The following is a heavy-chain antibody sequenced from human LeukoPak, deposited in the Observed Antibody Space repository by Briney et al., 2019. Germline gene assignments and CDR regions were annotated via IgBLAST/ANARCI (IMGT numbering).Heavy chain of an antibody. J-gene: IGHJ6*03. CDR1: GFTFTSHG. CDR3: ARSDYYYYYMDV. CDR2: IRYDGSNK. Sequence: GGSLRLSCGASGFTFTSHGMHWVRQAPGKGLEWVAHIRYDGSNKYYADSVKGRFTISRDNAKNSLYLQMNSLRAEDTAVYYCARSDYYYYYMDVWGKGTTVTISS. V-gene: IGHV3-33*01.